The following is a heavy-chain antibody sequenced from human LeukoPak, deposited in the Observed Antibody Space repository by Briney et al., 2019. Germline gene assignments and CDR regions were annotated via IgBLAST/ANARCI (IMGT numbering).Heavy chain of an antibody. V-gene: IGHV3-66*01. Sequence: PGGSLRLSCAASGFTFSSNYMSWVRQAPGKGLEWVSVIYSGGSTYYADSVKGRFTISRDNSKNTLYLQMNSLRAEDTAVYYCARDQSYYDSSGYFDYWGQGTLVTVSS. J-gene: IGHJ4*02. CDR3: ARDQSYYDSSGYFDY. CDR2: IYSGGST. D-gene: IGHD3-22*01. CDR1: GFTFSSNY.